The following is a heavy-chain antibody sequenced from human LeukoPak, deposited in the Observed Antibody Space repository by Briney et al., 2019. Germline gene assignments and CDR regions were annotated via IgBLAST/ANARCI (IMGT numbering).Heavy chain of an antibody. CDR3: ARENSGSYREFDY. CDR2: IYTSGST. CDR1: GGSISSYY. V-gene: IGHV4-4*07. Sequence: SETLSLTCTVSGGSISSYYWSWIRQPAGKGLERIGRIYTSGSTNYNASLKSRVCMSVDTSKNQFSLKLSSVTAADAAVFYCARENSGSYREFDYWGQGTLVTVSS. J-gene: IGHJ4*02. D-gene: IGHD1-26*01.